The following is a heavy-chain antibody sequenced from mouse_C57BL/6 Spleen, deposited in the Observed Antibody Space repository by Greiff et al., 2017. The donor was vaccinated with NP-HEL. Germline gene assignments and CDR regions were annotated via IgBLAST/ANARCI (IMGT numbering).Heavy chain of an antibody. CDR3: ARKLAHNWYFDV. D-gene: IGHD4-1*01. Sequence: VQLQQSGAELARPGASVKLSCKASGYTFTSYGISWVKQRTGQGLEWIGEIYPRSGNTYYNEKFKGKATLTADKSSSTAYMELRSLTSEDSAVYFCARKLAHNWYFDVWGTGTTVTVSS. V-gene: IGHV1-81*01. CDR2: IYPRSGNT. J-gene: IGHJ1*03. CDR1: GYTFTSYG.